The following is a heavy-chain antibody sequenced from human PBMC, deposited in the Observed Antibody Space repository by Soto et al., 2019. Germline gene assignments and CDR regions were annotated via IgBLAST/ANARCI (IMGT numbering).Heavy chain of an antibody. CDR1: GDSIRTSTYY. D-gene: IGHD6-25*01. J-gene: IGHJ6*02. Sequence: SETLSLTCAVSGDSIRTSTYYWAWIRQPPGKGLECIGSIYYTGNTYYNSSLESRVTISVDTSKNQFSLKLSSVTAADTAVYYCARHRSAGSQRYYYGMDVWGQGTTVTVSS. V-gene: IGHV4-39*01. CDR2: IYYTGNT. CDR3: ARHRSAGSQRYYYGMDV.